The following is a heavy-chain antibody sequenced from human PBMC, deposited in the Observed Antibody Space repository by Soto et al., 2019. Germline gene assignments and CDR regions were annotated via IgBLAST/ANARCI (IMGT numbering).Heavy chain of an antibody. J-gene: IGHJ5*02. V-gene: IGHV3-9*01. D-gene: IGHD3-22*01. CDR3: GKAPNVVTHWFDP. CDR1: GFMFDDFA. Sequence: EVQLVESGGGLVQPGRSLRLSCAASGFMFDDFAMHWVRQAPGKGLEWVSGISWNSGDVAYADSVKGRFTISRNNAKHSVYLHLNSLRPEDTALYYCGKAPNVVTHWFDPWGQGTLVTVSS. CDR2: ISWNSGDV.